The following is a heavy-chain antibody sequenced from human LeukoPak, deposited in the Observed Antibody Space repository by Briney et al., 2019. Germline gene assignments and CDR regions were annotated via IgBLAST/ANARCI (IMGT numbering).Heavy chain of an antibody. V-gene: IGHV4-39*01. CDR1: GGSISGSNYY. CDR2: VYQSGST. D-gene: IGHD5/OR15-5a*01. J-gene: IGHJ4*02. CDR3: ATGGGLAVSHI. Sequence: SDTLSLTCTVSGGSISGSNYYWDWIRQPPGKGLEWIASVYQSGSTYYNPSLKSRVTISGDTSKNQFSLRLSSVTAADTAVYFCATGGGLAVSHIWGQGTLVTVSS.